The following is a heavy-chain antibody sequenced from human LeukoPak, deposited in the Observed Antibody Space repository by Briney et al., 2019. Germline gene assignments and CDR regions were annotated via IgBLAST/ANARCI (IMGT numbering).Heavy chain of an antibody. CDR1: GFTFDDYG. CDR2: INWNGGST. V-gene: IGHV3-20*04. D-gene: IGHD3-22*01. J-gene: IGHJ4*02. Sequence: GGSLRLSCAASGFTFDDYGMSWVRQAPGKGLEWVSGINWNGGSTGYADSVKGRFTISRDNAKNSLYLQMNSLRAEDTALYYCAREQSPYYYDSSGYAHWGQGTLVTVSS. CDR3: AREQSPYYYDSSGYAH.